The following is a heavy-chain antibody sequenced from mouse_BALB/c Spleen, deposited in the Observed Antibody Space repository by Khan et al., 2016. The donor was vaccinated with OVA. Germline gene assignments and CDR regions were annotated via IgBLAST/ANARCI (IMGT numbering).Heavy chain of an antibody. CDR1: GYTFTDYY. CDR2: ISPGSGDT. J-gene: IGHJ3*01. V-gene: IGHV1-77*01. CDR3: SRRNYFGYTFAY. Sequence: QVQLQQSGAELVRPGASVKLSCKASGYTFTDYYINWVKLRTGQGLEWIGEISPGSGDTYYNERFKGKATLTADKSSSTAYMQLSSLTSEASAVYFYSRRNYFGYTFAYWGQGTLVTVSA. D-gene: IGHD1-2*01.